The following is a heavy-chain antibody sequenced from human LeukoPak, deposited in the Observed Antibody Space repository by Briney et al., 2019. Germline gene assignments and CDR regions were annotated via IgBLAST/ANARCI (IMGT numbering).Heavy chain of an antibody. CDR3: ARDSYYDSSGYYPDAFDI. V-gene: IGHV4-31*03. D-gene: IGHD3-22*01. CDR2: IYYSGST. J-gene: IGHJ3*02. Sequence: SETLSLTCTVSGGSISSGGYYWSWIRQHPGKGLEWIGYIYYSGSTYYNPSLKSRVTISVDTSKNQFSLKLSSVTAADTAVYYCARDSYYDSSGYYPDAFDIWGQGTMVTVSS. CDR1: GGSISSGGYY.